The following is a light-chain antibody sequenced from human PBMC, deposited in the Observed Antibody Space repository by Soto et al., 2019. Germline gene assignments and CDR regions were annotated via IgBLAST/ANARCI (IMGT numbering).Light chain of an antibody. CDR1: QGISSY. CDR3: QQYMSYS. J-gene: IGKJ1*01. Sequence: AIRMTQSPSSFSASTGDRVTITCRASQGISSYLAWYQQKPGTAPKLLIYHASTLESGVPSRFSGSGSGTEFTLTISSLQPDDFATYYCQQYMSYSFGQGTKVDI. V-gene: IGKV1-8*01. CDR2: HAS.